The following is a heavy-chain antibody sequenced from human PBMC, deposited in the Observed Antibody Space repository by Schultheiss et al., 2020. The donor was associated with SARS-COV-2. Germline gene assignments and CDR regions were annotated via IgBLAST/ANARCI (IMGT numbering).Heavy chain of an antibody. Sequence: GGSLRLSCAASGFTFSSYSMNWVRQAPGKGLEYVSAISSNGGSTYYADSVKGRFTISRDNSKNTLYLQMSSLRAEDTAVYYCARDDIVGAGGAFDIWGQGTMVTVSS. D-gene: IGHD1-26*01. J-gene: IGHJ3*02. V-gene: IGHV3-64D*06. CDR1: GFTFSSYS. CDR3: ARDDIVGAGGAFDI. CDR2: ISSNGGST.